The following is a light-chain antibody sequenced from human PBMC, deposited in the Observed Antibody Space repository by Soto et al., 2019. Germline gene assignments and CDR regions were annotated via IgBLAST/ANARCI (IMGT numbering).Light chain of an antibody. V-gene: IGKV1-39*01. Sequence: DIQMTQSPSSLAASVGGRVTITCRASQTISSYLNWYQQQPGKAPKLLIYAASSLQSGVPSRFSGSGSGTDFTLTISSLQPEDFATYYCQQSYSTPYTFGQGTKVDIK. CDR1: QTISSY. J-gene: IGKJ2*01. CDR3: QQSYSTPYT. CDR2: AAS.